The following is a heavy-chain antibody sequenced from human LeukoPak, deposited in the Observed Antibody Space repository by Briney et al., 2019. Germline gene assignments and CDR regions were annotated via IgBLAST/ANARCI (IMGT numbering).Heavy chain of an antibody. J-gene: IGHJ3*02. V-gene: IGHV5-51*01. Sequence: GESLKISCKGSGYSFTSYWIGWVRQMPGKGLEWMGIIYPGDSDTRYSPSFQGQVTISADKSISTASLQWSSLKASDNAMYYCARFRYSGGHDHAFDIWGQGTMVTVSS. CDR1: GYSFTSYW. CDR2: IYPGDSDT. D-gene: IGHD5-18*01. CDR3: ARFRYSGGHDHAFDI.